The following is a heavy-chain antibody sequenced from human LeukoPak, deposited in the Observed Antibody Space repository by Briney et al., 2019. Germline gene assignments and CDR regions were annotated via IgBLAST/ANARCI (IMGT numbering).Heavy chain of an antibody. V-gene: IGHV4-34*01. CDR3: AREGKDFDAFDI. J-gene: IGHJ3*02. Sequence: SETLSLTCAVYGGSFSGYYWSWIRQPPGKGLEWIGEINHSGSTNYNPSLKSRVTISVDTSKNQFSLQLNSVTPEDTAVYYCAREGKDFDAFDIWGQGTMVTVSS. D-gene: IGHD2-15*01. CDR1: GGSFSGYY. CDR2: INHSGST.